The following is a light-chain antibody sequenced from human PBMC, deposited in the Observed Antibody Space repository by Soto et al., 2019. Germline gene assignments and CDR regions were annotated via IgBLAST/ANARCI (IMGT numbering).Light chain of an antibody. CDR1: SSDVGGYNY. CDR3: SSYAGGNVVV. V-gene: IGLV2-8*01. J-gene: IGLJ2*01. Sequence: QSVLTQPPSASGSPGQSVTISCTGTSSDVGGYNYVCWYQQYPGKAPKLMIYDVSKRPSGVADRFSGSKLGNTASLTVSGLQDEDEADYYCSSYAGGNVVVFGGGTKLTVL. CDR2: DVS.